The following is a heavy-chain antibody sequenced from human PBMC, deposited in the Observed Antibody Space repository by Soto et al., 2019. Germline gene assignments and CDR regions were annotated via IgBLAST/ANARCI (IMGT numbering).Heavy chain of an antibody. V-gene: IGHV4-39*01. D-gene: IGHD1-26*01. J-gene: IGHJ4*02. Sequence: SETLSLTCTVSGGSISSSSFHWGWIRQPPGKGLEWIGSIYYSGSTYYSPSLKSRVTISVDTSKNQFSLKLSSVTAADTAVYYCARRLVGAPRQGFAYWGQGTLVPVSS. CDR3: ARRLVGAPRQGFAY. CDR2: IYYSGST. CDR1: GGSISSSSFH.